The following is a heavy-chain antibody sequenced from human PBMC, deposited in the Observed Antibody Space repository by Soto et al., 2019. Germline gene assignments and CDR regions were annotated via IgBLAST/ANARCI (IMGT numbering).Heavy chain of an antibody. J-gene: IGHJ6*02. CDR3: ARGDYCSSTSCYPWGMDV. CDR1: GGSISSSSYY. CDR2: IYYSGST. V-gene: IGHV4-39*01. Sequence: SETLSLTCTVSGGSISSSSYYWGWIRQPPGKGLEWIGSIYYSGSTYYNPSLKSRVTISVDTSKNQFSLKLSSVTAADTAVYYCARGDYCSSTSCYPWGMDVWGQGTTVTVSS. D-gene: IGHD2-2*01.